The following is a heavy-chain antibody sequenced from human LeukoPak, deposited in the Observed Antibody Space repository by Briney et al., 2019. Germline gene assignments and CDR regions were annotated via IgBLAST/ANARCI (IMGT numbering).Heavy chain of an antibody. CDR1: GFTFSHYA. D-gene: IGHD4-11*01. V-gene: IGHV3-33*06. J-gene: IGHJ4*02. Sequence: PGRSLRPSCTTSGFTFSHYAMPWVRQAPGKGLQWVAVVWNDGSDKYYGDSVKGRFTVSRDNSKKTVYLQLSSLRVEDTAVYYCAKDAERGFDFSNSLQSWGQGTLVTVSS. CDR2: VWNDGSDK. CDR3: AKDAERGFDFSNSLQS.